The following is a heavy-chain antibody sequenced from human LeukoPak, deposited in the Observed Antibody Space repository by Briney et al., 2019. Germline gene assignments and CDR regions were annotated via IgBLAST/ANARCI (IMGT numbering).Heavy chain of an antibody. D-gene: IGHD3-10*01. CDR2: TSGSGGST. CDR1: GFTFSSYA. V-gene: IGHV3-23*01. J-gene: IGHJ4*02. CDR3: AKDYYGSGSNRHFDQ. Sequence: PGGSLRLSCAASGFTFSSYAMSWVRQAPGKGLEWVSGTSGSGGSTYYADSVKGRFTISRDNSKNTLYLQMNSLRAEDTAVYYCAKDYYGSGSNRHFDQWGQGTLVTVSS.